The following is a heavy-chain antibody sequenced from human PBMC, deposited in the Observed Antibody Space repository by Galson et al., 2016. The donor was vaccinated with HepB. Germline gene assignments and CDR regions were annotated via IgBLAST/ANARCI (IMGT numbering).Heavy chain of an antibody. D-gene: IGHD1-26*01. CDR2: ISRSGDST. Sequence: SLRLSCAASGFTFADYAMAWFRQAPGKGLEVVSSISRSGDSTDYADSVKGRFTISRDNSKSTLSLQMNSLRAEDTAVYYCVQGSTAPAVWGKGTTVIVSS. CDR3: VQGSTAPAV. CDR1: GFTFADYA. J-gene: IGHJ6*04. V-gene: IGHV3-23*01.